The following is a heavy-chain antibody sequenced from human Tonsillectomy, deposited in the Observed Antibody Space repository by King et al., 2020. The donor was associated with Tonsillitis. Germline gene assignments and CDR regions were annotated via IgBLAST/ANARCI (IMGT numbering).Heavy chain of an antibody. V-gene: IGHV3-7*01. D-gene: IGHD6-6*01. CDR2: IKPDGSDK. CDR1: GFTFSSYW. CDR3: ASDAWDFEYSSSLDS. J-gene: IGHJ5*01. Sequence: VQLVESGGGLVQPGGSLRLSCAASGFTFSSYWMSWVRQAPGKGLEWVADIKPDGSDKYYVDSVKGRFTISRDNAKTTLYLQMNGMRAEDAAVYYCASDAWDFEYSSSLDSWGQGTLVTVSS.